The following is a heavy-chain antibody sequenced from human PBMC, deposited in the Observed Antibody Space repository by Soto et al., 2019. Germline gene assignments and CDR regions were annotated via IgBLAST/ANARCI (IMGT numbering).Heavy chain of an antibody. D-gene: IGHD6-13*01. J-gene: IGHJ5*02. CDR3: ARQSSLAAVVA. CDR2: IYYTGST. Sequence: QVQLQESGPGLVKPSETLSLTCTVSGDSISGYSWSWIRQPPGKGLEWIGYIYYTGSTNYSPSLMGRVTISVDTSKNQFSLKLSSVTAADTDVYYCARQSSLAAVVAWGQGTLVTVSS. CDR1: GDSISGYS. V-gene: IGHV4-59*08.